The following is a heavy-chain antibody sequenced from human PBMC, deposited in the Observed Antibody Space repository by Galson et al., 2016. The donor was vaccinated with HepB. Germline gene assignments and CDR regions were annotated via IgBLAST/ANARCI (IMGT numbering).Heavy chain of an antibody. J-gene: IGHJ6*02. D-gene: IGHD1-26*01. CDR3: ARSYLGGLNFYFGIDS. V-gene: IGHV1-2*04. Sequence: SVRVSCKASGYTFIGYYIHWVRQAPGQGLEWMGWIHPKSGVTNYAQKFQDWVTMTRATSNSTAYMELSRLTSDGTAVYYCARSYLGGLNFYFGIDSWGQGTTVTVSS. CDR2: IHPKSGVT. CDR1: GYTFIGYY.